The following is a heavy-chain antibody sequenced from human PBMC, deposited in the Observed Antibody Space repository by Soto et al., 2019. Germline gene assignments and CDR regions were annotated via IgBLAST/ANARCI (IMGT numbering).Heavy chain of an antibody. V-gene: IGHV3-23*01. CDR3: ARIPNFQRIRSSWYFDF. CDR2: MTGGDDST. Sequence: EVQLLESGGGLVQPGGSLRLSCAASGSTLSSYAMSWVRQAPGKGLEWVSTMTGGDDSTFYADSVKGRFTISRDNSRNTLSVQMNSLRADDTAVYYCARIPNFQRIRSSWYFDFWGQGTLVTVSS. D-gene: IGHD6-13*01. CDR1: GSTLSSYA. J-gene: IGHJ4*02.